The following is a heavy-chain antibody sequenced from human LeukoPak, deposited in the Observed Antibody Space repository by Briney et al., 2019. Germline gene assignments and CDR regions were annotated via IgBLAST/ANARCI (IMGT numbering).Heavy chain of an antibody. V-gene: IGHV3-21*01. Sequence: PGGSLRLSCAASGFTFSSYSMNWVRQAPGKGLEWVSSISSSSSYIYYADSVKGRFTISRDNAKNSLYLQMNSLRAEDTAVYYCARGGKYYDILTGYPLDYWGQGTLVTVSS. J-gene: IGHJ4*02. D-gene: IGHD3-9*01. CDR2: ISSSSSYI. CDR3: ARGGKYYDILTGYPLDY. CDR1: GFTFSSYS.